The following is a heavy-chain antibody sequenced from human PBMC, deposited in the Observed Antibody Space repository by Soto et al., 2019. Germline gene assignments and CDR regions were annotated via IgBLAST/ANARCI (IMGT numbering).Heavy chain of an antibody. J-gene: IGHJ3*02. CDR3: ARRGIGYCSGGSCYDAFDI. Sequence: GESLKISCKGSGYSFTSYWIGWVRQMPGKGLEWMGIIYPGDSDTRYSPSLQGQVTISADKSISTTYLQWSSLKASDTAMYYCARRGIGYCSGGSCYDAFDIWGQGTMVTVSS. CDR1: GYSFTSYW. D-gene: IGHD2-15*01. V-gene: IGHV5-51*01. CDR2: IYPGDSDT.